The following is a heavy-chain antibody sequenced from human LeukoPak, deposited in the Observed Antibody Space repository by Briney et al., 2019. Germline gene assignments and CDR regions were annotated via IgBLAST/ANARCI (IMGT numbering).Heavy chain of an antibody. J-gene: IGHJ6*03. Sequence: ASVKVSCKASGYTFTSYDINWVRQATGQGLEWMGWMNPNSGNTGYAQKFQGRVTMTRNTSISTAYMELSSLRSEDTAVYYCARADIVVVPAAMRDYYYYYYMDVWGKGTTVTVS. CDR1: GYTFTSYD. V-gene: IGHV1-8*01. CDR3: ARADIVVVPAAMRDYYYYYYMDV. CDR2: MNPNSGNT. D-gene: IGHD2-2*01.